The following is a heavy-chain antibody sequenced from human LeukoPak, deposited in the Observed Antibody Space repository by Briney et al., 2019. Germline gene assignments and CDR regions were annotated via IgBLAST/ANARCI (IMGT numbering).Heavy chain of an antibody. CDR1: GFTFSSYS. V-gene: IGHV3-21*01. CDR2: ISSSSSYI. D-gene: IGHD5-24*01. Sequence: GGSLRLSCAASGFTFSSYSMNWVRQAPGKGLEWVSSISSSSSYIYYADSVKGRFTISRDNAKNSLYLQMNSLRAEDTAVYYCARDLAGYNYGGYWGQGTLVTVSS. CDR3: ARDLAGYNYGGY. J-gene: IGHJ4*02.